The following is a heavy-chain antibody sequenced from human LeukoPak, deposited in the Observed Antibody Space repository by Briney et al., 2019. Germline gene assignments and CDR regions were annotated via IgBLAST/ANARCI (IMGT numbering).Heavy chain of an antibody. Sequence: PGGSLRLSCAASGFTFSSNHMTWVRQAPGKGLEWVSEIYNGGLTFYTDSVTGRVTISIDKSKNTVYLKMNSLGVQDTARYYCARDNAPAGGGLDYWGQGTLVTVSS. J-gene: IGHJ4*02. D-gene: IGHD2-2*01. CDR1: GFTFSSNH. CDR3: ARDNAPAGGGLDY. V-gene: IGHV3-53*01. CDR2: IYNGGLT.